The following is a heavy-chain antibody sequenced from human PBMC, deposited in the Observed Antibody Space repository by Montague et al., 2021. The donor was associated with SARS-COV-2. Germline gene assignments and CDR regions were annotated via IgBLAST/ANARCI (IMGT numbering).Heavy chain of an antibody. V-gene: IGHV4-39*01. CDR3: ARRPGTFGAAFDI. Sequence: SETLSLTCTVSGGSNSSEIFYWGWLRKPPGKGLEWIGLIYQSWGTYNGPSLKRRCSISVDTSKNQFSLKVTSVTAADTAVYYCARRPGTFGAAFDIWGLGTIATVSS. CDR2: IYQSWGT. D-gene: IGHD3-10*01. CDR1: GGSNSSEIFY. J-gene: IGHJ3*02.